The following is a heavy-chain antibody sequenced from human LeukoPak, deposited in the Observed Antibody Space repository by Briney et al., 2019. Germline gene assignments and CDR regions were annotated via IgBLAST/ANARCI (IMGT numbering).Heavy chain of an antibody. Sequence: GGSLRLSCAASGFTFSSYSMNWVRQAPGKGLEWVSSISSSSSYIYYADSVKGRFTISRDNAKNSLYLQMNSLRSEDTAVYYCARDGGGYYYDSSGYYPMYYFDYWGQGTLVTVSS. CDR1: GFTFSSYS. J-gene: IGHJ4*02. CDR2: ISSSSSYI. CDR3: ARDGGGYYYDSSGYYPMYYFDY. D-gene: IGHD3-22*01. V-gene: IGHV3-21*04.